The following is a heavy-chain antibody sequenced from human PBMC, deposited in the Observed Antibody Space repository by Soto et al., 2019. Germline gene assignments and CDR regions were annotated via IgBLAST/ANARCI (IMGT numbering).Heavy chain of an antibody. Sequence: EVQLVESGGGLVKPGGSLRLSCAASGFTFSSYSMNWVRQDPGKGLEWVSSISSSSSYIYYADSVKGRFTISRDNAKNSLYLQMNILRAEDTAVYYCARDKGYSYSNPDYWGQVTLVTVSS. CDR1: GFTFSSYS. CDR3: ARDKGYSYSNPDY. D-gene: IGHD5-18*01. CDR2: ISSSSSYI. J-gene: IGHJ4*02. V-gene: IGHV3-21*01.